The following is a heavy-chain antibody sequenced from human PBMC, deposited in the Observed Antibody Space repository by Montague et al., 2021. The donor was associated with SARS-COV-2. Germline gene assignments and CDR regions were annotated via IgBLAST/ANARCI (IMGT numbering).Heavy chain of an antibody. Sequence: SETLSLTCAVSGVSITSTNWWSLVRQPPGKGLEWIGEISYGGIATYYPSLKSRATISMDRSRNLFSLKLISVTAADTAIYYCAGKVLTVPADYWGQGTLVTVS. V-gene: IGHV4-4*02. CDR2: ISYGGIA. D-gene: IGHD4-11*01. CDR3: AGKVLTVPADY. J-gene: IGHJ4*02. CDR1: GVSITSTNW.